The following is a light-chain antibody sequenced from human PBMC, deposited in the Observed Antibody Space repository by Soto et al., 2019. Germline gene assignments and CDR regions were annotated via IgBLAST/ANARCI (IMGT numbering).Light chain of an antibody. CDR1: QSISSD. J-gene: IGKJ2*01. CDR3: QQYKKLPRT. CDR2: GAS. Sequence: EIVMTQSPDTLSVAPGERATLSCRASQSISSDVAWYQQKPGQAPRLLIYGASTTATGIPARFSGSGSGTEFTLTISSLQSEDFAVYNCQQYKKLPRTFGQGTKVDIK. V-gene: IGKV3-15*01.